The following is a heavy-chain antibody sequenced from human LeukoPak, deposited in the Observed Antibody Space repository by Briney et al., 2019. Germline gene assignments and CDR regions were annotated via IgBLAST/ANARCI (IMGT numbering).Heavy chain of an antibody. CDR2: ISGSGGST. V-gene: IGHV3-23*01. CDR3: AKVLIRTGNPHFDY. CDR1: GFTFSSYA. J-gene: IGHJ4*01. Sequence: PGGSLRLSCAASGFTFSSYAMSWVRQAPGKGLEWVSAISGSGGSTYYADSVKGRFTISRDNPKNTLYLQMNSLRAEDTAVYYCAKVLIRTGNPHFDYWGHGTLVTVSS. D-gene: IGHD4-23*01.